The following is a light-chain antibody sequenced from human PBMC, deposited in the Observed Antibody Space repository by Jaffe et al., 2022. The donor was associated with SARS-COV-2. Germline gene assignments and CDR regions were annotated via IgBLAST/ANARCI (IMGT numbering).Light chain of an antibody. CDR3: QQLNSFPHT. V-gene: IGKV1-9*01. J-gene: IGKJ1*01. CDR1: QGISSY. Sequence: DIQLTQSPSFLSASVGDRVTITCRASQGISSYLAWYQQKSGKAPSLLIYAASTLQSGVPSRFSGSGSGTDFTLTISSLQPEDFATYYCQQLNSFPHTFGQGTKVEVK. CDR2: AAS.